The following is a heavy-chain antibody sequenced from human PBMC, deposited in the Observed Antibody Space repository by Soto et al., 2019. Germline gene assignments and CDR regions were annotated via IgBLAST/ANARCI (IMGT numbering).Heavy chain of an antibody. Sequence: EVQLVESGGGLVQPGGSLRLSCAASGFTFGNYWMYWVRQAPGKGLVWVSRINSDGSVSSYADSVKGRLTISRDNVKNTLYLQMDRLRFEDTAVYYCARGDCVGGTCYSLAGSFYYYMDVWGKGTTVTVFS. V-gene: IGHV3-74*01. CDR1: GFTFGNYW. J-gene: IGHJ6*03. CDR3: ARGDCVGGTCYSLAGSFYYYMDV. D-gene: IGHD2-15*01. CDR2: INSDGSVS.